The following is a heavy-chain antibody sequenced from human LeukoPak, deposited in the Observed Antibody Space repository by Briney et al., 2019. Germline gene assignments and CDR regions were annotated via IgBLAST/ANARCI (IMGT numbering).Heavy chain of an antibody. Sequence: PSETLSLTCTVSGGSISSGGYYWSWIRQPPGKGLEWIGEINHSGSTNYNPSLKSRVTISVDTSKNQFSLKLSSVIAADTAVYYCARGRPIEMADPGPYYFDYWGQGTLVTVSS. J-gene: IGHJ4*02. CDR3: ARGRPIEMADPGPYYFDY. V-gene: IGHV4-39*07. D-gene: IGHD5-24*01. CDR2: INHSGST. CDR1: GGSISSGGYY.